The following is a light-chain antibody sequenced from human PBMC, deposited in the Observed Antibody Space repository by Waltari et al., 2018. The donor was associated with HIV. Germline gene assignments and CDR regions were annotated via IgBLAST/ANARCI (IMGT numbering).Light chain of an antibody. J-gene: IGLJ2*01. CDR3: ASWDDSLNRVI. CDR1: NSNIGTRP. CDR2: RSA. Sequence: QSVLTQPPSASGTPGQRVTISCSGSNSNIGTRPVNWYQQLAGSAPKLLIYRSARRRSGVPDRFSGSKSATSAALDISGLQSEDEATDCCASWDDSLNRVIFGGETELTVL. V-gene: IGLV1-44*01.